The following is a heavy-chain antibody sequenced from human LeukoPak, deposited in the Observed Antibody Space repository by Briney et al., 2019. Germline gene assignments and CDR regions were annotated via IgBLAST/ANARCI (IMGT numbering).Heavy chain of an antibody. CDR3: TTDLPGYDSSEDYFDY. CDR2: ISGSGGST. V-gene: IGHV3-23*01. Sequence: GGSLRLSCAASGFTFSSYAMSWVRQAPGKGLEWVSAISGSGGSTYYADSVKGRFTISRDNSKNTLYLQMNSLKTEDTAVYYCTTDLPGYDSSEDYFDYWGQGTLVTVSS. D-gene: IGHD3-22*01. CDR1: GFTFSSYA. J-gene: IGHJ4*02.